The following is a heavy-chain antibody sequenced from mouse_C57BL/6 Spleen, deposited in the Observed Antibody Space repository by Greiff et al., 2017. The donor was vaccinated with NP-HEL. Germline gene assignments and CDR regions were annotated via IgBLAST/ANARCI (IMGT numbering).Heavy chain of an antibody. Sequence: QVQLQQPGAELVKPGASVKLSCKASGYTFTSYWMQWVKQRPGQGLEWIGEIDPSDSYTNYNQKFKGKATLTVDTSSSTAYMQLSSLTSEDSAVYYCARSFITTVVATYDYWGQGTTLTVSS. J-gene: IGHJ2*01. D-gene: IGHD1-1*01. V-gene: IGHV1-50*01. CDR1: GYTFTSYW. CDR2: IDPSDSYT. CDR3: ARSFITTVVATYDY.